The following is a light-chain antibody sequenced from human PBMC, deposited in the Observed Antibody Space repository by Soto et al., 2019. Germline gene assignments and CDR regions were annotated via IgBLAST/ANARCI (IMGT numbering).Light chain of an antibody. Sequence: VLTQSPGTLSLSPGERTTLSCRASQNIRGNELAWYQQKPGQPPRLLIYRGSSRAPGIPDRFSRRGSGTELNRTSSKLEPEDFAGYYCQVHGTSAPWTFGQGTRVEIK. CDR3: QVHGTSAPWT. CDR1: QNIRGNE. J-gene: IGKJ1*01. V-gene: IGKV3-20*01. CDR2: RGS.